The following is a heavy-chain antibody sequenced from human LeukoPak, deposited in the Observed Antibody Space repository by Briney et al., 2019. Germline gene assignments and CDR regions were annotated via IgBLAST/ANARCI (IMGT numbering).Heavy chain of an antibody. J-gene: IGHJ4*02. D-gene: IGHD3-22*01. Sequence: PSETLSLTCTVSGGSISSSSYYWGWIRQPPGKGLEWIGSIYYSGSTYYNPSLKSRVTISVDTSKNQFSLKLSSVTAADTAVYYCARDHKRAYYDSSGNYFDYWGQGTLVTVSS. CDR2: IYYSGST. CDR1: GGSISSSSYY. V-gene: IGHV4-39*07. CDR3: ARDHKRAYYDSSGNYFDY.